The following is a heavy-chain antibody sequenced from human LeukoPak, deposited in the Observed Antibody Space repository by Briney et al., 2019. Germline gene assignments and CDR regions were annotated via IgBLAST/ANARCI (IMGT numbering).Heavy chain of an antibody. CDR1: GGTFSGYY. CDR3: ARLSSYCSSTSCRSDDY. J-gene: IGHJ4*02. CDR2: INHSGST. D-gene: IGHD2-2*01. V-gene: IGHV4-34*01. Sequence: PSETLSLTCAVYGGTFSGYYWSWIRHPPGKGLEWIGSINHSGSTNYNPSLKSRVTISVDTSKNQFSLKLSSVTAADTAVYYCARLSSYCSSTSCRSDDYWGQGTLVTVSS.